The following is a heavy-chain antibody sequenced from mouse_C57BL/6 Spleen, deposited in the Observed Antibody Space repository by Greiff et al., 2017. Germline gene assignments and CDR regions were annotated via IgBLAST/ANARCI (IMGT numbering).Heavy chain of an antibody. D-gene: IGHD3-2*02. J-gene: IGHJ2*01. CDR1: GYAFSSYW. Sequence: QVQLQQSGAELVKPGASVKISCKASGYAFSSYWMNWVKQRPGKGLEWIGQIYPGDGDTNYNGKFKGKATLTADKSSRTAYMQLSSLTSEDSAVYFCARYADSSGYFDYWGQGTTLTVSS. CDR2: IYPGDGDT. CDR3: ARYADSSGYFDY. V-gene: IGHV1-80*01.